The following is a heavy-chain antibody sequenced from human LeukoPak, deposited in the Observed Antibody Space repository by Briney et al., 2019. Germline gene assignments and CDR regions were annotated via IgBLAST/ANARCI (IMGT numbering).Heavy chain of an antibody. CDR1: GGSISSYY. D-gene: IGHD6-13*01. CDR3: ARHTDYGSSFNY. Sequence: PSETLSLTCTVTGGSISSYYWSWIRQPPGKALEWIGYFYYSGSTIYNPSLKSRVTISVDRSKNQFSLKMSSVTAADTAVYYCARHTDYGSSFNYWGQGTLVTVSS. V-gene: IGHV4-59*01. CDR2: FYYSGST. J-gene: IGHJ4*02.